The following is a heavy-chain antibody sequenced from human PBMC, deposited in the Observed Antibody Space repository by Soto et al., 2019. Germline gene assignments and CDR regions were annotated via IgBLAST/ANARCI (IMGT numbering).Heavy chain of an antibody. V-gene: IGHV3-15*07. CDR3: AKAPLLAGDYGDYEDHYYYYGMDV. Sequence: GGSLRLSCAASGFTFTTAWINWVRQAPGKGLEWVGRIKSKTDGGTPDFTAPVKGRFAISRDDSKSMVYLQMNSLKTEDTAVYYFAKAPLLAGDYGDYEDHYYYYGMDVWGQGTTVTVSS. CDR2: IKSKTDGGTP. D-gene: IGHD4-17*01. J-gene: IGHJ6*02. CDR1: GFTFTTAW.